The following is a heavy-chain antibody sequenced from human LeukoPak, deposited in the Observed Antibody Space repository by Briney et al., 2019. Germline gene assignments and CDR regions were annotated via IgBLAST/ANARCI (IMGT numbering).Heavy chain of an antibody. CDR2: MNPNSGNT. Sequence: ASVKVSCKASGYSFTSYGINWVRQAPGQGLEWMGWMNPNSGNTGYAQKFQGRVTMTRNTSISTAYMELSSLRSEDTAVYYCARVGTGDGASYPFDIWGQGTMVTVSS. D-gene: IGHD5-24*01. J-gene: IGHJ3*02. CDR3: ARVGTGDGASYPFDI. V-gene: IGHV1-8*02. CDR1: GYSFTSYG.